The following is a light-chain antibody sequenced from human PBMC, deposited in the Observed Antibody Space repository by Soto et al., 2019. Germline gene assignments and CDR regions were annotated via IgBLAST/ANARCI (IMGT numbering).Light chain of an antibody. Sequence: DIQMTQSPSTLSASVGDRVAITCRASQSISTWLAWYQQKPGKAPKLLIYDASNLERGVPSRFSGSGSGTEFTLTISSLQPDDFATSYCQQYNSYSWTFGQGTKVEIK. V-gene: IGKV1-5*01. CDR3: QQYNSYSWT. CDR1: QSISTW. CDR2: DAS. J-gene: IGKJ1*01.